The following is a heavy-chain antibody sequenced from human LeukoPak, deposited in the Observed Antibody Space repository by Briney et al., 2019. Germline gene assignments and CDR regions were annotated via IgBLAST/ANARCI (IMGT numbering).Heavy chain of an antibody. V-gene: IGHV1-69*05. Sequence: SVKVSCKASGYTFSDYDVNWVRQAPGQGLEWMGGIIPIFGTANYAQKFQGRVTITTDESTSTAYMELSSLRSEDTAVYYCASGDYYMDVWGKGTTVTVSS. J-gene: IGHJ6*03. CDR1: GYTFSDYD. D-gene: IGHD3-16*01. CDR2: IIPIFGTA. CDR3: ASGDYYMDV.